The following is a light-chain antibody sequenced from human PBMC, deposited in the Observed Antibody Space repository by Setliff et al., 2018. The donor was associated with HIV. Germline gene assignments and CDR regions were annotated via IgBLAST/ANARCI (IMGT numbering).Light chain of an antibody. CDR3: SSYTISNSFV. CDR2: WNN. Sequence: QSVLTQPPSASGTPGQRVTISCSGSNSNIGTNYVYWYQHLPGTAPRLLIYWNNQRPSGVPDRFSGSKSGNTASLTISGLRAEDEADYYCSSYTISNSFVFGTGTKVTVL. V-gene: IGLV1-47*01. CDR1: NSNIGTNY. J-gene: IGLJ1*01.